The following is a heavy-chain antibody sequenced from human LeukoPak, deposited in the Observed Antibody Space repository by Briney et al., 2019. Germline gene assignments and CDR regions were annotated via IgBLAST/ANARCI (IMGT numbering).Heavy chain of an antibody. V-gene: IGHV4-4*02. Sequence: SETLSLTCAVSGGSISSSNWWSWVRQPPGKGLEWIAEIYHSGDIKYNPSLKSRVTVSVDKSKNQFSLNLSSVTAADTAIYYCARGRDVSSWDQTFDCWGQGALVTASS. CDR1: GGSISSSNW. J-gene: IGHJ4*02. D-gene: IGHD6-13*01. CDR2: IYHSGDI. CDR3: ARGRDVSSWDQTFDC.